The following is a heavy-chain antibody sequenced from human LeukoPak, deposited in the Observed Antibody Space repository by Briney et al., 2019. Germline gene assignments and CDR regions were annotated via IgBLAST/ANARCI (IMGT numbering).Heavy chain of an antibody. V-gene: IGHV3-49*04. J-gene: IGHJ6*03. CDR1: GFTFGDYA. CDR3: ARGVVRGVKIRASYYYMDV. CDR2: IRSKTHGGTT. D-gene: IGHD3-10*01. Sequence: GGSLRLSCTASGFTFGDYAMSWARQAPGKGLEWVGFIRSKTHGGTTEYAASVKGRFIISRDDSRSIAYLQMNSLRAEDTALYYCARGVVRGVKIRASYYYMDVWGKGTTVTVSS.